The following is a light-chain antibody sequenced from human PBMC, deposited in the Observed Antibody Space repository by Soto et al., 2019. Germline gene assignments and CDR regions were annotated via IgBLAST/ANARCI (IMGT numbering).Light chain of an antibody. CDR2: LNSDGSH. CDR3: QTWGTGIHV. Sequence: QLVLTQSPSASASLGASVKLTCTLSSGHSNYAIAWHQQQPEKGPRYLMKLNSDGSHTKGDGIPDRFSGSSSGAERYLSISSLQSEDEADYYCQTWGTGIHVFGTGTKVTVL. J-gene: IGLJ1*01. V-gene: IGLV4-69*01. CDR1: SGHSNYA.